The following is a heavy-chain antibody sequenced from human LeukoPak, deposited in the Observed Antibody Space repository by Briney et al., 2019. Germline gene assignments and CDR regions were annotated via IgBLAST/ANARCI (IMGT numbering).Heavy chain of an antibody. Sequence: GGSLRLSCVVSGFTFVSSWMSWVRQAPGKGLEWVTNIKQDGSEKYYVDSVKGRFTISRDNSRNSLYLDINSLRTEDTAVYYRAKDRDSNWYPYFEYWGQGTLITVSS. CDR3: AKDRDSNWYPYFEY. CDR1: GFTFVSSW. J-gene: IGHJ4*02. D-gene: IGHD4-11*01. V-gene: IGHV3-7*03. CDR2: IKQDGSEK.